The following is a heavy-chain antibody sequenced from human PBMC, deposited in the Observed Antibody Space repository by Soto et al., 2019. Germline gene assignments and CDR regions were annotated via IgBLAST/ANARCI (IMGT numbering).Heavy chain of an antibody. V-gene: IGHV4-4*02. D-gene: IGHD2-2*01. CDR2: IYHSGST. J-gene: IGHJ6*02. Sequence: QVQLQESGPGLVKPSGTLSLTCAVSGGSISSSNWWSWVRQPPGKGLEWIGEIYHSGSTNYSPSLKSRVTISVDKSKNQFSLKLSSVTAADTAVYYCARDRLVPAAPLDYYYGMDVWGQGTTVTVSS. CDR3: ARDRLVPAAPLDYYYGMDV. CDR1: GGSISSSNW.